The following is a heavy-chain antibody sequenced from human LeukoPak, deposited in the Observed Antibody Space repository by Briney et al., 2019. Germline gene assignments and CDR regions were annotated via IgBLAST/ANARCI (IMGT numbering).Heavy chain of an antibody. CDR2: IRYDGSNK. Sequence: PGGSLRLSCAASGFTFSSYGMHWVRQAPGKGLEWVAFIRYDGSNKYYADSVKGRFTISRDNSKNTLYLQMNSLRAEDTAVYYCAKWGYDILTGYSPIPDYWGQGTLVTVSS. V-gene: IGHV3-30*02. CDR1: GFTFSSYG. J-gene: IGHJ4*02. CDR3: AKWGYDILTGYSPIPDY. D-gene: IGHD3-9*01.